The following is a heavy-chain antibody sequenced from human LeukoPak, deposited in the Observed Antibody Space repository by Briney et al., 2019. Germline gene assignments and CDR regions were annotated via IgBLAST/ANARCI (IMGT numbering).Heavy chain of an antibody. CDR3: ARGDSSGWAYYYYYGMDV. CDR1: GGSFSGYY. D-gene: IGHD6-19*01. Sequence: PSETLSLTCAVYGGSFSGYYWSWLRQPPGKGLEWIGEINHSGSTNYNPSLKSRVTISVDTSKNQFSLKLSSVTAADTAVYYCARGDSSGWAYYYYYGMDVWGQGTTVTVSS. J-gene: IGHJ6*02. CDR2: INHSGST. V-gene: IGHV4-34*01.